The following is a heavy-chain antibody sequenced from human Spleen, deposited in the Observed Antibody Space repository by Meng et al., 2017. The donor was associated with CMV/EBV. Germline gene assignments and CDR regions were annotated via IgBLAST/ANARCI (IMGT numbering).Heavy chain of an antibody. V-gene: IGHV3-48*03. D-gene: IGHD5-12*01. Sequence: GESLKISCAASGFTFSSYEMNWVRQAPGKGLEWVSYISSSGSTIYYADSVKGRFTISRDNAKNSLYLQMNNLRAEDTATYYCARDYSGTSCDYWGQGTLVTVSS. CDR2: ISSSGSTI. CDR1: GFTFSSYE. J-gene: IGHJ4*02. CDR3: ARDYSGTSCDY.